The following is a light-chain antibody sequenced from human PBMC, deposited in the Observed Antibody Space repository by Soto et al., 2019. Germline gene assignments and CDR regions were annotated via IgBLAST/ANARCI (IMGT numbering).Light chain of an antibody. Sequence: IQLTQSPSSLSASVGDRVTITCRASQGISSSLAWYQQKPGKAPKLLIYAASTLQSGVPSRFSGSGSGTDVTLTISSLQPEDVATYYCQQLNSYLITFGQGTRLEIK. J-gene: IGKJ5*01. CDR2: AAS. CDR3: QQLNSYLIT. V-gene: IGKV1-9*01. CDR1: QGISSS.